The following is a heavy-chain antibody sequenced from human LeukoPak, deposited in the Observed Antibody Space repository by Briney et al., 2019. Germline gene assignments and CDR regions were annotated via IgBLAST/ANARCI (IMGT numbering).Heavy chain of an antibody. D-gene: IGHD3-9*01. CDR2: IKQDGSEK. CDR3: AKRGNFGTLTAYSHPFDY. J-gene: IGHJ4*02. Sequence: GGSLRLSCAASGFTFKNYWMSWVRQAPGKGLEWVANIKQDGSEKYCVDSVKGRFTISRDNARNSLYLQMNSQRAEDTAVYYCAKRGNFGTLTAYSHPFDYWGQGTLVTVSS. V-gene: IGHV3-7*03. CDR1: GFTFKNYW.